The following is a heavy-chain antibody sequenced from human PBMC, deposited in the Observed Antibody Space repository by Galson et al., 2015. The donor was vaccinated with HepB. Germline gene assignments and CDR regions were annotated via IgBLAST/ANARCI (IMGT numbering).Heavy chain of an antibody. V-gene: IGHV4-34*01. CDR2: INHSGST. D-gene: IGHD1-26*01. Sequence: ETLSLTCAVYGGSFSGYYWSWIRQPPGKGLEWIGEINHSGSTNYNPSLKSRVTISVDTSKNQFSLKLSSVTAADTAVYYCARGVGATTFYYYYYMDVWGKGTTVTVSS. CDR3: ARGVGATTFYYYYYMDV. CDR1: GGSFSGYY. J-gene: IGHJ6*03.